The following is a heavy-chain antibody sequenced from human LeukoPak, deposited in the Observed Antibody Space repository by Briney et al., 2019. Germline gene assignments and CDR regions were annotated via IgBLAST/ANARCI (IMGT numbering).Heavy chain of an antibody. V-gene: IGHV3-48*01. Sequence: GGSLRLSCAASGFTFSSYSINWVRQAPGKGLEWVSYISSGSSTIYYADSVKGRFTMSRDNAKNSLFLQMNSLRAEDTAIYYCARDGEYSFDYWGQGTLVTVSS. J-gene: IGHJ4*02. CDR1: GFTFSSYS. D-gene: IGHD3-10*01. CDR3: ARDGEYSFDY. CDR2: ISSGSSTI.